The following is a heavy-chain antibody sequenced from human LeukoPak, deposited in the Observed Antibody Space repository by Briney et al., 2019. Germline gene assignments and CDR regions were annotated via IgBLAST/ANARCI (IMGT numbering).Heavy chain of an antibody. J-gene: IGHJ3*02. D-gene: IGHD2-2*01. V-gene: IGHV3-21*01. Sequence: GGSLRLSCAASGFTFNSYSMNWVRQAPGKGREWVSSISSSSSYIYYADSVKGRFTISRDNAKNSLYLQMNSPRAEDTAVYYCARATWGIVVVPAAHDAFDIWGQGTMVTVSS. CDR2: ISSSSSYI. CDR1: GFTFNSYS. CDR3: ARATWGIVVVPAAHDAFDI.